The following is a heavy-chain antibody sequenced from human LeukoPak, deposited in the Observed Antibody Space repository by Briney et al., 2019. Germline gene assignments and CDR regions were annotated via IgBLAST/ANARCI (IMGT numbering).Heavy chain of an antibody. CDR1: GFTFSSYA. CDR3: ARDRTYCTNGVCYNWFDP. CDR2: ISYDGSNK. J-gene: IGHJ5*02. Sequence: GGSLRLSCAASGFTFSSYAMPWVRQAPGKGLEWVAVISYDGSNKYYADSVKGRFTISRDNSKNTLYLQMNSLRAEDTAVYYCARDRTYCTNGVCYNWFDPWGQGTLVTVSS. D-gene: IGHD2-8*01. V-gene: IGHV3-30-3*01.